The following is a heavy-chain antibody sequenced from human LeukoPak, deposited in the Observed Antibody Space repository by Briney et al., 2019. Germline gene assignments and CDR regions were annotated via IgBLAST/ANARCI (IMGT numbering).Heavy chain of an antibody. CDR1: GGSCSDYY. J-gene: IGHJ4*02. CDR2: IHPYGTF. D-gene: IGHD5-24*01. Sequence: SETLSLTCAVYGGSCSDYYCSWIRQPPGKGLEWIGEIHPYGTFYYNSSLKSRLTISIDTSKSQFSLRLASVTAADTAFYYCARGRDRSKAGDHWGQGTLVTVSS. CDR3: ARGRDRSKAGDH. V-gene: IGHV4-34*01.